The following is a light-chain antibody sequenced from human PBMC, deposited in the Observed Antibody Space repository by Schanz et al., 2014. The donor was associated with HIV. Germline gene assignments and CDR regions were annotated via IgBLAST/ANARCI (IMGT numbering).Light chain of an antibody. V-gene: IGKV3-20*01. Sequence: EVLLTQSPGTLPLSPGERATLSCRASQSVNSNYLAWYQQKPGQAPRLLIYDASNRATGIPDRFSGSGSGTDFTLTISRLEPEDFAVYFCHQYAGSPKTFGQGTKVEIK. CDR1: QSVNSNY. J-gene: IGKJ1*01. CDR2: DAS. CDR3: HQYAGSPKT.